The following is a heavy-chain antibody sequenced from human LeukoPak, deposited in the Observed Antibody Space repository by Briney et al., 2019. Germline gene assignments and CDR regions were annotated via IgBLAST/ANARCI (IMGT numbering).Heavy chain of an antibody. CDR1: GFTFTTYT. D-gene: IGHD4-17*01. CDR3: ARGRYGDYAFDY. Sequence: KTGGSLRLSCAASGFTFTTYTINWVRQAPGKGLEWVSSISRSGDYIYYADSVKGRFTISRDNAKNSLYLQMNNLRAEDTAVYYCARGRYGDYAFDYWGQGTLLTVSS. J-gene: IGHJ4*02. CDR2: ISRSGDYI. V-gene: IGHV3-21*01.